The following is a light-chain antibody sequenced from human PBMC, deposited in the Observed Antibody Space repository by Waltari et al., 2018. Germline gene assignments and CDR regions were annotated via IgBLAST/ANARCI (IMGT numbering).Light chain of an antibody. Sequence: DIQMTQSPSSLSASVGDRVTITCRASQSIRSYLNWYQQKPGKAPNFLIYAASSLQSGVPSRFSGSGSGTDFTLTISSLQPEDFATYYCQQSYSTPWTFGQGTKVEIK. CDR3: QQSYSTPWT. J-gene: IGKJ1*01. V-gene: IGKV1-39*01. CDR1: QSIRSY. CDR2: AAS.